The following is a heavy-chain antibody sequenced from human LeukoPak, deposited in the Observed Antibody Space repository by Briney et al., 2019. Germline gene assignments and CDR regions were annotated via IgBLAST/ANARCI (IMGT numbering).Heavy chain of an antibody. J-gene: IGHJ4*02. CDR2: ISSTSSTI. CDR1: GFTFSSYS. CDR3: AKDKGRGSGYSSSWYTYYFDY. Sequence: GGSLRLSCTASGFTFSSYSMNWVRQAPGKGLEWVSYISSTSSTIYYADSVKGRFTISRDNAKNSLYLQMNSLRAEDTAVYYCAKDKGRGSGYSSSWYTYYFDYWGQGTLVTVSS. V-gene: IGHV3-48*04. D-gene: IGHD6-13*01.